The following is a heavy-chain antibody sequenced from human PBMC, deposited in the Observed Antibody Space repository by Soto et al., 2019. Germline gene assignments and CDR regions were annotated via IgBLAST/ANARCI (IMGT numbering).Heavy chain of an antibody. J-gene: IGHJ4*02. CDR2: IKEDGSGK. CDR1: GFTFRNYW. CDR3: ARGYSGATDY. D-gene: IGHD5-12*01. Sequence: EVQLVESGGDLVQPGGSLRLSCAASGFTFRNYWMNWVRQAPGKGLEWVANIKEDGSGKYYVDSVKGRFTISRDNAKNSLSLQMNGLRAEDTAVYYCARGYSGATDYWGQGTLVTVSS. V-gene: IGHV3-7*05.